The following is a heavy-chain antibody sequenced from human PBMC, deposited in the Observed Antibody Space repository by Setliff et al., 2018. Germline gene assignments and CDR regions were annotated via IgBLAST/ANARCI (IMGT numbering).Heavy chain of an antibody. J-gene: IGHJ5*02. D-gene: IGHD3-22*01. Sequence: LSLTCTVSGGSISTSSYWGWIRQPPGKGLEWIGSIYYSGTTYYNPSLKSRVTISVDTSKNQFSLKLSSVTAADTAVYYCVTAASARSRWYDMGWFDPWGQGTLVTVSS. CDR2: IYYSGTT. V-gene: IGHV4-39*01. CDR3: VTAASARSRWYDMGWFDP. CDR1: GGSISTSSY.